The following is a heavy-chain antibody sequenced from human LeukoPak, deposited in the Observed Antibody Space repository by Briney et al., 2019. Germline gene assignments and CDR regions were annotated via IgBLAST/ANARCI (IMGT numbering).Heavy chain of an antibody. D-gene: IGHD4-23*01. CDR3: ARDYYGGEWSLGY. Sequence: ASVKVSCKASGFTFTGYYMHWVRQAPGQGLEWMGWVNPNSGGTKYAQKFQGRVSVTSDTSISTAYMELTRLTSDDTAVYFCARDYYGGEWSLGYWGQGTLVTVSS. CDR2: VNPNSGGT. CDR1: GFTFTGYY. V-gene: IGHV1-2*02. J-gene: IGHJ4*02.